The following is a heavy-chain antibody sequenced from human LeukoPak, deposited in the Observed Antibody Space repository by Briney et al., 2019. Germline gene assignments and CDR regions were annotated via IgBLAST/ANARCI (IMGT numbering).Heavy chain of an antibody. D-gene: IGHD2-15*01. V-gene: IGHV3-23*01. CDR2: IRSSADSR. J-gene: IGHJ4*02. CDR1: EISFSSYA. CDR3: AKAPVTSCMGGFCYAFVY. Sequence: QIPCYATSEISFSSYAISWVRQAPGNRLELGSAIRSSADSRYYAASERGWFTISRDTSRTTLYLQRNSLRADTATVYYCAKAPVTSCMGGFCYAFVYWGQGALVTVSS.